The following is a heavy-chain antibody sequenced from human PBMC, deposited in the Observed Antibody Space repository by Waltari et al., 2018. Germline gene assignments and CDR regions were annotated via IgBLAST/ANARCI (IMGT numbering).Heavy chain of an antibody. CDR3: AKATNYDILTGPDY. D-gene: IGHD3-9*01. CDR1: GFTFDDYA. J-gene: IGHJ4*02. V-gene: IGHV3-9*01. CDR2: ISWNSGSI. Sequence: EVQLVESGGGLVQPGRSLRLSCAASGFTFDDYAMHWVRQAPGKGLDWVSGISWNSGSIGYADSVKGRFTISRDNAKNSLYLQMNSLRAEDTALYYCAKATNYDILTGPDYWGQGTLVTVSS.